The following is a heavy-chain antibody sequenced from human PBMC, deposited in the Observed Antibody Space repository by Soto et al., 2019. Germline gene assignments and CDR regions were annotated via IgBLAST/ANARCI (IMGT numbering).Heavy chain of an antibody. Sequence: QVQLVQSGAEVKKPGASVKVSCKASGYTFTSYGISWVRQAPGQGLEWMGWISAYNGNTNYAQKLQGRVTMTTDTSTGPADMPLISLSAVRPAVHFCVVAAHPYDFFYWGQGALVTVSS. V-gene: IGHV1-18*01. CDR2: ISAYNGNT. D-gene: IGHD2-15*01. CDR3: VVAAHPYDFFY. CDR1: GYTFTSYG. J-gene: IGHJ4*02.